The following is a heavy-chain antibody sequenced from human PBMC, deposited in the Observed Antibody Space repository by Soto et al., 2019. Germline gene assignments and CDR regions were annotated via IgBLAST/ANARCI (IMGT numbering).Heavy chain of an antibody. CDR2: IIPIIGII. D-gene: IGHD3-22*01. CDR3: AGDPDSHYNDSHASSYP. Sequence: QVQLVQSGAEVKKPGSSVKVSCKASGGTFSTYTITWVRQAPGQGLEWMGRIIPIIGIINYAQKFQGRVTITADKSTGTADMELTRLRSDDTAVYYCAGDPDSHYNDSHASSYPWGQGTLGTVSS. V-gene: IGHV1-69*08. J-gene: IGHJ5*02. CDR1: GGTFSTYT.